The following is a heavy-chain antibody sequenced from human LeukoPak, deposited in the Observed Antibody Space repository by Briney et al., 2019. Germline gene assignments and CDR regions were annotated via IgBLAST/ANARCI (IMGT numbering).Heavy chain of an antibody. V-gene: IGHV1-69*13. J-gene: IGHJ4*02. D-gene: IGHD3-22*01. CDR2: IIPIFGTA. CDR3: ARGLYYYDGSGYYYYDY. Sequence: SVKVSCKASGGTFSTYAISWVRQAPGQGLEWMGGIIPIFGTANYAQKFQGRVTITADESTSTADMELSSLRSDDTAVYYCARGLYYYDGSGYYYYDYWGQGTLVTVSS. CDR1: GGTFSTYA.